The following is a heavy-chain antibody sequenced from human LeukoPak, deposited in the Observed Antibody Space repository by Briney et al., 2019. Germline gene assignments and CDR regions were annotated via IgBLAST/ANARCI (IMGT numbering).Heavy chain of an antibody. V-gene: IGHV4-39*01. CDR3: ATLRPTWENWLGP. CDR1: GGSISSGGYY. J-gene: IGHJ5*02. D-gene: IGHD1-26*01. Sequence: PSKTLSLTCTVSGGSISSGGYYWGWIRQPPGKGLEWIGTIYYSGHTYYSPSLNSEVSMSVDTSKSQFPLKLYSVTAADTAVYYCATLRPTWENWLGPWVQGTLATVSP. CDR2: IYYSGHT.